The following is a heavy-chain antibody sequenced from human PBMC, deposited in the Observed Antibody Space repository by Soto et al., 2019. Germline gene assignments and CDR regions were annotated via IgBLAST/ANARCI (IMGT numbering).Heavy chain of an antibody. CDR1: GGSFSGYY. CDR2: INHSGST. V-gene: IGHV4-34*01. J-gene: IGHJ4*02. Sequence: SETLSLTCAVYGGSFSGYYWSWIRQPPGKGLEWIGEINHSGSTNYNPSLKSRVTISVDTSKNQFSLRLSSVTAADTAVYYCARYNTVTTPHFDYWGQGTLVTVSS. CDR3: ARYNTVTTPHFDY. D-gene: IGHD4-17*01.